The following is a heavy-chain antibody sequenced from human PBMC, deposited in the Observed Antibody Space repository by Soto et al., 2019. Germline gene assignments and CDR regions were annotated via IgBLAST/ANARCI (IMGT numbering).Heavy chain of an antibody. Sequence: QLQLQESGPGLVKPSETLSLTCTVSGGSISSSSYYWGWIRQPPGKWLEWIGSIYYSGSTYYNPSLKSRVTISVDTSKNQFSLKLSSVTAADTAVYYCARQEPSTRGWYGWRNWGQGTLVPVSS. V-gene: IGHV4-39*01. CDR2: IYYSGST. CDR3: ARQEPSTRGWYGWRN. D-gene: IGHD6-19*01. J-gene: IGHJ4*02. CDR1: GGSISSSSYY.